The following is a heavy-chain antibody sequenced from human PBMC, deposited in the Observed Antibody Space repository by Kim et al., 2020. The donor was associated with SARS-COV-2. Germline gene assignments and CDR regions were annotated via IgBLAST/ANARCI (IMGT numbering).Heavy chain of an antibody. V-gene: IGHV3-23*01. CDR3: AKEYGYSSSWYDY. Sequence: YPGSMNGRFHISRDNSKNTVYMQMNSLRAEDTAVYYCAKEYGYSSSWYDYWGQGTLVTVSS. D-gene: IGHD6-13*01. J-gene: IGHJ4*02.